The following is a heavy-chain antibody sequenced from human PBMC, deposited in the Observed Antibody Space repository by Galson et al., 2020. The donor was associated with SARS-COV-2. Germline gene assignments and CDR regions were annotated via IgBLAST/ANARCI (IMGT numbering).Heavy chain of an antibody. CDR3: AHGDYFDY. Sequence: GESLKISCAASGFTFSSYAMSWVRQAPGKGLEWVSTISGSGGSTYYADSVKGRFTISRDNSKNTLYRQMNSLRAEDTAVYYCAHGDYFDYWGQGTLVTVSS. CDR2: ISGSGGST. CDR1: GFTFSSYA. J-gene: IGHJ4*02. D-gene: IGHD4-17*01. V-gene: IGHV3-23*01.